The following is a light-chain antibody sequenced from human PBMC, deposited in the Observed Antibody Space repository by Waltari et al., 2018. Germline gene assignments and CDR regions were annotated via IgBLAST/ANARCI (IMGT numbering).Light chain of an antibody. Sequence: DIVMTQSPLSLSVIPGVPASISCRSSQSLLNSNGYNYLDWYLQRPGQSPQLLIYVASNRASGVPDRFSASGSGTDFTLEISRVEAEDVGVYFCMQALQTPYTFGRGTRLEIK. CDR1: QSLLNSNGYNY. CDR3: MQALQTPYT. V-gene: IGKV2-28*01. J-gene: IGKJ2*01. CDR2: VAS.